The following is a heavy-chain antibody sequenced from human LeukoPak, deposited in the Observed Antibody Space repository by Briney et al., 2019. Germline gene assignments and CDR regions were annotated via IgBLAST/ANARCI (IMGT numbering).Heavy chain of an antibody. CDR1: GFPFSSYW. Sequence: PGGSLRLSCAASGFPFSSYWMSWVRQAPGKGLEWVANIKQDGSEKYYVDSVKGRFTISRDNAKNSLYLQMNSLRAEDTAVYYCAREAFRVVVPAAEIDYWGQGTLVTVSS. V-gene: IGHV3-7*01. CDR2: IKQDGSEK. D-gene: IGHD2-2*01. J-gene: IGHJ4*02. CDR3: AREAFRVVVPAAEIDY.